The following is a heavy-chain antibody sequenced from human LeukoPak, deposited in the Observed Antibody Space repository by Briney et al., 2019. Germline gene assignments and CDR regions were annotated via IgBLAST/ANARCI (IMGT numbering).Heavy chain of an antibody. V-gene: IGHV3-23*01. Sequence: GGSLRLSCAASGFTFSSYAMSWVRQAPGKGLEWVSAISGSGGSTYYADSVKGRFTISRDNSKNTLYLQMNSLRAEDTAVHYCAKEPVLRYFDWLFEGDYWGQGTLVTVSS. J-gene: IGHJ4*02. CDR2: ISGSGGST. CDR1: GFTFSSYA. CDR3: AKEPVLRYFDWLFEGDY. D-gene: IGHD3-9*01.